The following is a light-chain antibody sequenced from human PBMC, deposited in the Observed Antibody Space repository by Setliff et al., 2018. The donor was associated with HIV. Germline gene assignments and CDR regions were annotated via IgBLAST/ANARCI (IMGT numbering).Light chain of an antibody. Sequence: QSVLAQPVSVSGSPGQSITISCTGTSSDVGRYNLVSWYQQLPGKAPELMIYEVDKRPSGVSSRFSGSKSDNTASLTISGLQAADEADYYCCSFARSGSYVFGTGTKVTVL. CDR2: EVD. V-gene: IGLV2-23*02. CDR1: SSDVGRYNL. J-gene: IGLJ1*01. CDR3: CSFARSGSYV.